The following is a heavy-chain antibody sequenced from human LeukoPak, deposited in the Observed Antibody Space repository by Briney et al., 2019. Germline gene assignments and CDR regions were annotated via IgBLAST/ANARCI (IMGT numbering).Heavy chain of an antibody. V-gene: IGHV4-59*08. CDR2: IYYTGST. CDR1: AGSISNYY. CDR3: ARYKFGYYGSGSNTQDEFDY. Sequence: SETLSLTCAVSAGSISNYYWSWIRQPPGKGLEWIGFIYYTGSTNYNPSLKSRVTISVDTSKNQFSLRLSSVTAADTAVYYCARYKFGYYGSGSNTQDEFDYWGQGTLVTVSS. D-gene: IGHD3-10*01. J-gene: IGHJ4*02.